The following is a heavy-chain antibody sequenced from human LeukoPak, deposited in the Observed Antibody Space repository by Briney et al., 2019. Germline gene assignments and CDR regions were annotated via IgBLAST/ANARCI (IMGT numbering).Heavy chain of an antibody. CDR3: ARRRYYDGSGYLE. J-gene: IGHJ1*01. CDR2: IYYSGRT. D-gene: IGHD3-22*01. Sequence: SETLSLTCSVSGDSVSRSDSYWDWIRQPPRKGLEWIGTIYYSGRTYYSPSLKSRVTMSMDPSNNQFSLTLRPVTAADTAVYYCARRRYYDGSGYLEWGQGTLLSVSS. V-gene: IGHV4-39*01. CDR1: GDSVSRSDSY.